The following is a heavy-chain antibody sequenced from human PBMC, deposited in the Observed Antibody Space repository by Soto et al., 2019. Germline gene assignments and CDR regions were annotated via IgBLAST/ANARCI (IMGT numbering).Heavy chain of an antibody. V-gene: IGHV4-59*01. J-gene: IGHJ4*02. CDR3: ASSYFSGWYNY. D-gene: IGHD6-19*01. CDR1: GGSISSYY. CDR2: IYYSGST. Sequence: SETLSLTCTVPGGSISSYYWSWIRQPPGKGLEWIGYIYYSGSTNYNPSLKSRVTISVDTSKNQFSLKLSSVTAADTAVYYCASSYFSGWYNYWGQGTLVTVSS.